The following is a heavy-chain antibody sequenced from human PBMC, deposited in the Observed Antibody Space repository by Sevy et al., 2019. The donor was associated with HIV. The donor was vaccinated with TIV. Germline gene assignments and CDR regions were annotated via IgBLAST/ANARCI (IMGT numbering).Heavy chain of an antibody. J-gene: IGHJ5*02. Sequence: SETLSLTCSVSGGSMRNFYWSWIRQPPGKGLEWIGNIYYSGSPNYNPSLKSRVTMSVDTSKNQFSLRLSSVTAADTAVYYCARSGFLEWAGSTRGPRNWFDPWGQGTLVTVSS. D-gene: IGHD3-3*01. V-gene: IGHV4-59*13. CDR3: ARSGFLEWAGSTRGPRNWFDP. CDR2: IYYSGSP. CDR1: GGSMRNFY.